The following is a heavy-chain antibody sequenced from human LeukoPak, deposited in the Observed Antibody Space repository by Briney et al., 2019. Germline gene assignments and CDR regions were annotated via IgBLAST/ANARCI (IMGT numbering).Heavy chain of an antibody. CDR3: AREQTYYYGSGSYYNGFYFDY. CDR1: GYTFTSYD. D-gene: IGHD3-10*01. CDR2: MNPNSGNT. V-gene: IGHV1-8*01. J-gene: IGHJ4*02. Sequence: GASVKVSCKASGYTFTSYDINWVRQATGQGLEWMGWMNPNSGNTGYAQKFQGRVTMTRDTSISTAYMELSRLRSDDTAVYYCAREQTYYYGSGSYYNGFYFDYWGQGTLVTVSS.